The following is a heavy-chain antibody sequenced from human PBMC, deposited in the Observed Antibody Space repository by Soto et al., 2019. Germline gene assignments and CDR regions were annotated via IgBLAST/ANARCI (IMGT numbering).Heavy chain of an antibody. J-gene: IGHJ6*02. CDR2: MYNTGST. D-gene: IGHD3-22*01. Sequence: QVQLQESGPGLVKPSETLSLTCTVSGGSISRYYWSWIRQPPGKGLEWIGYMYNTGSTVYNPPFNRQVTISVDTSKNPCSLKLSCGTAADPAVYSCARELWGYSGTDGHPLDAGGQGTTVTVSS. V-gene: IGHV4-59*01. CDR3: ARELWGYSGTDGHPLDA. CDR1: GGSISRYY.